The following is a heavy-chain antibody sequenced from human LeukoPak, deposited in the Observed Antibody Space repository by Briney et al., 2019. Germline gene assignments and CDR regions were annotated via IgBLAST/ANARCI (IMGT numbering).Heavy chain of an antibody. CDR1: GFTFSDYY. D-gene: IGHD3-22*01. V-gene: IGHV3-23*01. J-gene: IGHJ3*02. Sequence: GGSLRLSCAASGFTFSDYYMSWIRQAPGKGLEWVSYISGSGGSTYYADSVKGRFTISRDNSKNTLYLQMNSLRAEDTAVYYCAKAGAYYYDSSGAFDIWGQGTMVTVSS. CDR2: ISGSGGST. CDR3: AKAGAYYYDSSGAFDI.